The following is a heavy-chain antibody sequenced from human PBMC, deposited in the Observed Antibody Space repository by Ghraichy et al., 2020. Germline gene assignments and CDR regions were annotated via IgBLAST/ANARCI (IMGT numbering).Heavy chain of an antibody. Sequence: GESLNISCAASGFTFSSYSMNWVRQAPGKGLEWVSYISSSSSTIYYADSVKGRFTISRDNAKNSLYLQMNSLRDEDTAVYYCARGPDYDFWSGYYTRVEYFQHWGQGTLVTVSS. J-gene: IGHJ1*01. CDR1: GFTFSSYS. D-gene: IGHD3-3*01. CDR3: ARGPDYDFWSGYYTRVEYFQH. V-gene: IGHV3-48*02. CDR2: ISSSSSTI.